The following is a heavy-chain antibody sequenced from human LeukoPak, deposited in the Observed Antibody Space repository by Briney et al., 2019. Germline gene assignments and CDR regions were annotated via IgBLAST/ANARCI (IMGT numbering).Heavy chain of an antibody. CDR3: AMLGTTVTYFDY. J-gene: IGHJ4*02. Sequence: GGSLRLSCAASGFTFSSYAMSWVRQAPGKGLEWVSAISGSGGSTYYADSVKGRFTISRDNAKNSLYLQMNSLRAEDTAVYYCAMLGTTVTYFDYWGQGTLVTVSS. CDR2: ISGSGGST. CDR1: GFTFSSYA. V-gene: IGHV3-23*01. D-gene: IGHD4-17*01.